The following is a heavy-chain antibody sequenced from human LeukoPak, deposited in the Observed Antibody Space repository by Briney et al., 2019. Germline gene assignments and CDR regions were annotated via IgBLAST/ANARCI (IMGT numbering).Heavy chain of an antibody. CDR1: GFTFSSYS. J-gene: IGHJ4*02. CDR2: ISTSTSTI. Sequence: GGSLRLSCAASGFTFSSYSMNWVRQAPGKGLEWVSYISTSTSTIYYADSVKGRFTISRDNAKNSLYLQMNSLRAEDTAVYYCAREYSSSTGKASDYWGQGTLVTVSS. D-gene: IGHD6-6*01. V-gene: IGHV3-48*01. CDR3: AREYSSSTGKASDY.